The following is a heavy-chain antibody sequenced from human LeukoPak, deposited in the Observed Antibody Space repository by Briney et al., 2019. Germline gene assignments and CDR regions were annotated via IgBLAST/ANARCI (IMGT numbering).Heavy chain of an antibody. V-gene: IGHV4-59*12. Sequence: GSLRLSCAASGFTFSNAWMSWVRQAPGKGLEWIGYIYYSGSTNYNPSLKSRVTISVDTSKNQFSLQLNSVTPEDTAVYYCARVRAAYSRDDAFDIWGQGTMVTVSS. CDR1: GFTFSNAW. CDR2: IYYSGST. D-gene: IGHD2-21*01. CDR3: ARVRAAYSRDDAFDI. J-gene: IGHJ3*02.